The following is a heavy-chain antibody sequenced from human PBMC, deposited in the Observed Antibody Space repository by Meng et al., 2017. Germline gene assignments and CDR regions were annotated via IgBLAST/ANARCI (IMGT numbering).Heavy chain of an antibody. CDR3: ARASSDSSSWYIDY. CDR2: ISSSSSYI. J-gene: IGHJ4*02. Sequence: EGQLGESGGGLVKPGGSLRLSCADSGFTFSSYSMNWVRQAPGKGLEWVSSISSSSSYIYYADSVKGRFTISRDNAKNSLYLQMNSLRAEDTAVYYCARASSDSSSWYIDYWGQGTLVTVSS. D-gene: IGHD6-13*01. V-gene: IGHV3-21*01. CDR1: GFTFSSYS.